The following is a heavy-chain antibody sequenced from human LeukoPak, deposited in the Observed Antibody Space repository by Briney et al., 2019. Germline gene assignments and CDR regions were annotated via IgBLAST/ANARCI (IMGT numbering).Heavy chain of an antibody. V-gene: IGHV3-30*18. J-gene: IGHJ6*04. D-gene: IGHD2-2*01. CDR3: AKDPRTKYCSSTSCYGRGNYYYGMDV. Sequence: PGGSLRLSCAASGFTFSSYGMHWVRQAPGMGLEWVAVISYDGSNKYYADSVKGRFTISRDNSKNTLYLQMNSLRAEDTAVYYCAKDPRTKYCSSTSCYGRGNYYYGMDVWGKGTTVTVSS. CDR2: ISYDGSNK. CDR1: GFTFSSYG.